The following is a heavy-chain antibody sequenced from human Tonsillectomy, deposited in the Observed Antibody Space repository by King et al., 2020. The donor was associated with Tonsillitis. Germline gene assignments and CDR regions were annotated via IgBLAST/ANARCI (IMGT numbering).Heavy chain of an antibody. J-gene: IGHJ6*02. Sequence: VQLVESGGGLVQPGGSLRLSCAASGFPFSSYAMTWVRQAPGKGLEWVSTISESGGSTYYEDSVKGRFTISRDNSKNTLYLQMNSLRAEHTAVYYCAKAPLVVPAANLSRDYFYRYRMDVWGQGTTVTVSS. V-gene: IGHV3-23*04. CDR2: ISESGGST. CDR3: AKAPLVVPAANLSRDYFYRYRMDV. D-gene: IGHD2-2*01. CDR1: GFPFSSYA.